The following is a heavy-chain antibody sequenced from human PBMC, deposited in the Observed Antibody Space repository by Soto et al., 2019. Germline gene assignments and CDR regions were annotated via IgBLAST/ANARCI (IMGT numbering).Heavy chain of an antibody. D-gene: IGHD6-13*01. V-gene: IGHV4-39*01. Sequence: QLQLQESGPGLVKPSETLSLTCTVSGGSISSSSYYWGWIRQPPGKGLEWIGSIYYSGSTYYKPSLKGRVTISVDTSKNQFSLKLSSVTAADTAVYYCARVGSSSWLGAIDYYYYYYMDVWGKGTTVTVSS. J-gene: IGHJ6*03. CDR1: GGSISSSSYY. CDR3: ARVGSSSWLGAIDYYYYYYMDV. CDR2: IYYSGST.